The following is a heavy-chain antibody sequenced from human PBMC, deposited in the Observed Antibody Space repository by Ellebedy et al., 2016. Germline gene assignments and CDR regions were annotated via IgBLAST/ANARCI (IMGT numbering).Heavy chain of an antibody. CDR1: GFTFSTYS. CDR2: ISSSSSYL. Sequence: GESLKISCAASGFTFSTYSMNWVRQAPGKGLEWVSSISSSSSYLYYADSVKGRVTISRDNAKNSLYLQMNSLRTEDTAVYYCVRGSTVTIPLDYWGQGTLVTVSS. V-gene: IGHV3-21*01. D-gene: IGHD4-17*01. J-gene: IGHJ4*02. CDR3: VRGSTVTIPLDY.